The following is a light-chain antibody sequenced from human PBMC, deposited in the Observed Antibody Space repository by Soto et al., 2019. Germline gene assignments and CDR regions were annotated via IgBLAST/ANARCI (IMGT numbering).Light chain of an antibody. J-gene: IGKJ1*01. Sequence: EIVLTQSPGTLSLSPGERATLSCRASQSVTSNYLAWYQQKPGQAPVLLIYDTSTRASGVPDRCSGSGSGTEFTLTISRLEPEDFAVYYCQQYGTSPQTFGQGTKVDVK. CDR1: QSVTSNY. CDR3: QQYGTSPQT. CDR2: DTS. V-gene: IGKV3-20*01.